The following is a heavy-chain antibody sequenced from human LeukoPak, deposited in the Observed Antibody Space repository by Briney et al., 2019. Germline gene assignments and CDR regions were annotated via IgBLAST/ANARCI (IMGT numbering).Heavy chain of an antibody. Sequence: GASVKVSCEASGYTFTSYGISWVRQAPGQGLEWMGWISAYNGNTNYAQKLQGRVTMTTDTSTSTAYMELRSLRSDDTAVYYCARLFYDSSGYTSGDYWGQGTLVTVSS. CDR2: ISAYNGNT. J-gene: IGHJ4*02. V-gene: IGHV1-18*01. CDR1: GYTFTSYG. CDR3: ARLFYDSSGYTSGDY. D-gene: IGHD3-22*01.